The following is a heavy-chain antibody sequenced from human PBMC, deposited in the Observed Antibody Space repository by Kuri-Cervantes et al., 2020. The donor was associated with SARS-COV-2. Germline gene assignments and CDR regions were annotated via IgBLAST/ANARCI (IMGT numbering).Heavy chain of an antibody. CDR2: ISWNSGSI. D-gene: IGHD6-13*01. CDR1: GFTFSDYY. V-gene: IGHV3-9*01. CDR3: AKDIIAAAGMTIDY. Sequence: LRLSCAASGFTFSDYYMSWIRQAPGKGLEWVSGISWNSGSIGYADSVKGRFTISRDNAKNSLYLQMNSLRAEDTALYYCAKDIIAAAGMTIDYWGQGALVTVSS. J-gene: IGHJ4*02.